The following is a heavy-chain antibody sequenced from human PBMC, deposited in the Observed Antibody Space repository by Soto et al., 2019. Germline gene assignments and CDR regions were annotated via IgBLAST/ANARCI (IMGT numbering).Heavy chain of an antibody. Sequence: SETLSLTCTVSGGSISSYYWSWIRQPPGKGLEWIGYIYYSGSTNYNPSLKSRVTISVDTSKNQFSLKLSSVTAADTAVYYCASHRRYGDYEFYYWGQGTLVTVSS. CDR3: ASHRRYGDYEFYY. CDR1: GGSISSYY. CDR2: IYYSGST. D-gene: IGHD4-17*01. J-gene: IGHJ4*02. V-gene: IGHV4-59*01.